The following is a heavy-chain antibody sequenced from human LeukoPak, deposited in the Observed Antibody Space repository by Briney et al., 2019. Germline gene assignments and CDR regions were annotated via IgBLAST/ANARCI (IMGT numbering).Heavy chain of an antibody. V-gene: IGHV3-7*02. CDR2: MREDGREI. CDR1: GFPFNVQT. Sequence: GGSLRLSCAASGFPFNVQTMSWVRQAPGKGLDWVASMREDGREIYYVVSAKGLFTISRDNPKNSLYLQMNFLRAEDTAVYYCARGGATRGRFENWGQGTLVTVSS. CDR3: ARGGATRGRFEN. J-gene: IGHJ4*02. D-gene: IGHD1-26*01.